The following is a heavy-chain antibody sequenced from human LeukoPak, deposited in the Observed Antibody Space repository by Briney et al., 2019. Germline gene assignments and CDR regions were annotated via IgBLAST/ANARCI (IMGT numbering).Heavy chain of an antibody. J-gene: IGHJ4*02. D-gene: IGHD1-14*01. CDR2: IYYSGST. Sequence: SETLSLTCTVSGGSIGSYYWSWIRQPPGKGLEWIGYIYYSGSTNYNPSLKSRVTISVDTSKNQFSLKLSSVTAADTAVYYCARGLQGGTIIGWGQGTLVTVSS. CDR3: ARGLQGGTIIG. V-gene: IGHV4-59*01. CDR1: GGSIGSYY.